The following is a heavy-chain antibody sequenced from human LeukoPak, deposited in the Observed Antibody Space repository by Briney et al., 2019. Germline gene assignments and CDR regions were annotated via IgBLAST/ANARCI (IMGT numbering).Heavy chain of an antibody. J-gene: IGHJ4*02. CDR2: ISWNSGYI. Sequence: GGSLRLSCAASGFTFDDYAMHWVRQAPGKGLEWVSGISWNSGYIGYADSVKGRFTISRDNAKSSLYLQMNSLRAEDTALYYCAKALCSSTSCYAFWDSWGQGTLVTVSS. CDR3: AKALCSSTSCYAFWDS. D-gene: IGHD2-2*01. CDR1: GFTFDDYA. V-gene: IGHV3-9*01.